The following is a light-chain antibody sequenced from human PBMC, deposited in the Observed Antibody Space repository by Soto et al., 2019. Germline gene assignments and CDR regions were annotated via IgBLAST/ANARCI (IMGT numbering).Light chain of an antibody. CDR2: GAS. J-gene: IGKJ4*01. CDR3: QQANSFPLT. CDR1: QEISAW. V-gene: IGKV1-12*01. Sequence: DLPMTQSPSSVSASVGDRVTITCRASQEISAWLAWYQQKPGRAPKLLIHGASTLESGVPSRFSGSGSGTDFTLTITNLQPEDFATYFCQQANSFPLTFGGGTKVEMK.